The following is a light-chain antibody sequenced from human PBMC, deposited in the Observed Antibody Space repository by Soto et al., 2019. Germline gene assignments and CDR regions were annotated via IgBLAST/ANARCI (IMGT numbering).Light chain of an antibody. CDR3: SSYKRGATLV. Sequence: QSVLTQPASVSGSPGQSITISCTGTSSDVGGYNHVAWYQQYPGKAPKLIIFEVSDRPSGISNRFSGSKSANTASLSISGLQDEDEADHYCSSYKRGATLVFGGGTKLTVL. CDR1: SSDVGGYNH. CDR2: EVS. V-gene: IGLV2-14*01. J-gene: IGLJ2*01.